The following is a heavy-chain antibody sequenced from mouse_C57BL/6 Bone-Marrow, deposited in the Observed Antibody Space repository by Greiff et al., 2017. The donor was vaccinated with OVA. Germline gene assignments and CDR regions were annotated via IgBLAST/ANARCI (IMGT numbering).Heavy chain of an antibody. CDR3: AKGSYGSSYYWYFDV. V-gene: IGHV1-81*01. Sequence: QVQLQQSGAELARPGASVKLSCKASGYTFTSYGISWVKQRTGQGLEWIGEIYPRSGNTYYNEKFKGKATLTADKSSSTAYMELRSLTAEDAAVSFYAKGSYGSSYYWYFDVWGTGTTVTVSS. D-gene: IGHD1-1*01. CDR2: IYPRSGNT. CDR1: GYTFTSYG. J-gene: IGHJ1*03.